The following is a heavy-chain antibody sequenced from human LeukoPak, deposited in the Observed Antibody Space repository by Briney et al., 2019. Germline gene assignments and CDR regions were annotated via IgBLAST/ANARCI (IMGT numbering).Heavy chain of an antibody. J-gene: IGHJ6*03. CDR3: AREGSGSYYLIHYYMDV. CDR1: GFSFNNYA. CDR2: ISGSGVTT. D-gene: IGHD1-26*01. Sequence: GSLRLSCAVSGFSFNNYAMTWVRQAPGKGLEWVSAISGSGVTTYYADSVKGRFTISRDTSRNTLYLQMSSLRAEDTAVYYCAREGSGSYYLIHYYMDVWGKGTTVTVSS. V-gene: IGHV3-23*01.